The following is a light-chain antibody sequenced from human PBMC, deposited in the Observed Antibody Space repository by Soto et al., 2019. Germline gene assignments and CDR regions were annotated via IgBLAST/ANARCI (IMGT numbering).Light chain of an antibody. J-gene: IGKJ4*01. Sequence: ETVMTQSPGTLSVSPGESATLSCGTSQSVSSNLAWYQQKPGQAPRLLIYGASTRATGIPARFSGSGSGTEFTLTISYLRPEDSAVYFCQQYHDWVTFGGGTRMEI. CDR3: QQYHDWVT. CDR1: QSVSSN. V-gene: IGKV3D-15*01. CDR2: GAS.